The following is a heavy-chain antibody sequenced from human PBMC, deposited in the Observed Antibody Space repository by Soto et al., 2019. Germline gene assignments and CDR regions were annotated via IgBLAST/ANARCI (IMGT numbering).Heavy chain of an antibody. J-gene: IGHJ6*02. CDR2: IYYSGST. CDR3: ASLVRRFTGYYYYGMDV. D-gene: IGHD3-10*01. Sequence: QVQLQESGPGLVKPSQTLSLTCTVSGGSISSGGYYWSWIRQHPGKGLEWIGYIYYSGSTYYNPSLKSRVTISVDTSKNQFSLKLSSVTAADTAVYHCASLVRRFTGYYYYGMDVWGQGTTVTVSS. V-gene: IGHV4-31*03. CDR1: GGSISSGGYY.